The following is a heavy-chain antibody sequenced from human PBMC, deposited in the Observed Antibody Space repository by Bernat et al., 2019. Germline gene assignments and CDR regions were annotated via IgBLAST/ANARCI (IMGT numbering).Heavy chain of an antibody. CDR2: IDPSNSYT. V-gene: IGHV5-10-1*03. J-gene: IGHJ6*03. D-gene: IGHD3-3*01. Sequence: EVQLVQSGAEVKKPGESLRISCKGSGSSFTSYWISWVRQMPGKGLEWTGRIDPSNSYTNYSPSFQGHVTISADKSISTAYLQWSSLKASDTAMYYCARTDYDFWSGYPYYYYMDVWGKGTTVTVSS. CDR1: GSSFTSYW. CDR3: ARTDYDFWSGYPYYYYMDV.